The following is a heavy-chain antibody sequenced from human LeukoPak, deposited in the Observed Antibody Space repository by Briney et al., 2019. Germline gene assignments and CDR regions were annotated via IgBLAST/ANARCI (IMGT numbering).Heavy chain of an antibody. D-gene: IGHD6-19*01. V-gene: IGHV3-23*01. Sequence: GGSLRLSCAASGFTFNTYTMSWVRQAPGKGLEWVSTISGSGGSTYYADSLKGRFTISRDNSKNTLYVQMDSLRPEDTAVYYCAKDAYLIAVAGNYFEYWGQGTLVTVSS. CDR1: GFTFNTYT. CDR2: ISGSGGST. J-gene: IGHJ4*02. CDR3: AKDAYLIAVAGNYFEY.